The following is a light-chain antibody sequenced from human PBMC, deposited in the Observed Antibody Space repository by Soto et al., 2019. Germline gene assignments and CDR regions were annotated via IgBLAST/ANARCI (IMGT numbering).Light chain of an antibody. CDR2: WAS. Sequence: DIVLTQSPDSLAVSLGERATIHCKSSQTIFYTSSNKNYLAWYQQRPGQPPKLLIYWASDRESGVPNRFSGSGSGTDFTLTISGLQAEDVAVYYCQQYYSTPFTFDPGTRLDIK. CDR1: QTIFYTSSNKNY. V-gene: IGKV4-1*01. CDR3: QQYYSTPFT. J-gene: IGKJ3*01.